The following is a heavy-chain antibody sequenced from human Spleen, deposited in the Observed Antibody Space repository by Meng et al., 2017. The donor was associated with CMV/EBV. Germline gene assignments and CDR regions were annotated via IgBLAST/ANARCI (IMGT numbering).Heavy chain of an antibody. CDR2: ISNGGST. CDR1: GGCY. Sequence: GGCYWSWIRQYPGKGLEWIGYISNGGSTFYSPPLNSRVSISEDTSKRHFSLRLTSVTAADSAVYYCARGFRGPFDSSGYYPSSFDYWGHGILVTVSS. D-gene: IGHD3-22*01. CDR3: ARGFRGPFDSSGYYPSSFDY. J-gene: IGHJ4*01. V-gene: IGHV4-31*02.